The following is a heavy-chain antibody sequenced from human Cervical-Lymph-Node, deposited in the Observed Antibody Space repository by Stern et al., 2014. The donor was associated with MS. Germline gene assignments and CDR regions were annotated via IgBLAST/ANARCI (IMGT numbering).Heavy chain of an antibody. Sequence: VQLVESGAEVKKPGSSVKVSCKASGDTFTDYAISWVRQAPGHGPEWMGWITPIFNSADYAQTFQGRLTITADTYRRTAYMELSSLTSEDTAVYYCAREVGSLAMDVWGQGATVIFSS. CDR2: ITPIFNSA. V-gene: IGHV1-69*06. CDR1: GDTFTDYA. CDR3: AREVGSLAMDV. J-gene: IGHJ6*01. D-gene: IGHD1-1*01.